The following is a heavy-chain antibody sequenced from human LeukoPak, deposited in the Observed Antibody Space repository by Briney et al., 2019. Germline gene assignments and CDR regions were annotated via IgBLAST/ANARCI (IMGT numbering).Heavy chain of an antibody. Sequence: ASVKVSCKASGYTFTGYFIHWVRQAPGQGLEWMGWINSNSGVPNYALRFQGRVTMTRDTSISTAYMELNSLKTEDTAVYYCARQYYDINGFYTAGDYYYYMDVWGKGTTVTVSS. CDR3: ARQYYDINGFYTAGDYYYYMDV. CDR2: INSNSGVP. CDR1: GYTFTGYF. J-gene: IGHJ6*03. V-gene: IGHV1-2*02. D-gene: IGHD3-22*01.